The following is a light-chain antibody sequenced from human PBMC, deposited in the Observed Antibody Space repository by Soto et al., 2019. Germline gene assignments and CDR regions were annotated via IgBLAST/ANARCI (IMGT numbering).Light chain of an antibody. Sequence: DIQMTQSPSSVSASVGDRVTISCRASQGISDWLAWYQQKPGKAPKLLIYAASGLQSGVPSRFSGRGSGTEFTLTISSLQSEDFAVYYCQQYNDWPRRLTFGGGTKVDIK. V-gene: IGKV1-12*01. CDR2: AAS. CDR3: QQYNDWPRRLT. J-gene: IGKJ4*01. CDR1: QGISDW.